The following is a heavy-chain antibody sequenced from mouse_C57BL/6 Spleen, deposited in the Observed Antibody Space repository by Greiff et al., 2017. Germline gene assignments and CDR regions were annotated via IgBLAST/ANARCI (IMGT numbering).Heavy chain of an antibody. V-gene: IGHV1-18*01. Sequence: VQLKPSGPELVKPGASVKIPCKASGYTFTDYNMDWVKQSHGKSLEWLGDLNPNNGGTFYNQKFKGKATLTVDKSSSTAYMELRSLTSEDTAVYYCARRGFITTYFDYWGQGTTLTVSS. J-gene: IGHJ2*01. D-gene: IGHD1-1*01. CDR3: ARRGFITTYFDY. CDR1: GYTFTDYN. CDR2: LNPNNGGT.